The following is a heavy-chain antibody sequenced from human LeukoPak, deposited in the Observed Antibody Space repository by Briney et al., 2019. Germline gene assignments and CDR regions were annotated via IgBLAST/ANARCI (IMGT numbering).Heavy chain of an antibody. V-gene: IGHV1-2*02. CDR3: ARESYYYYGMDV. CDR2: INPNSGGT. CDR1: GGTFSSYA. J-gene: IGHJ6*02. Sequence: GASVKVSCKASGGTFSSYAISWVRQAPGQGLEWMGWINPNSGGTNYAQKFQGRVTMTRDTSISTAYMELSRLRSDDTAVYYCARESYYYYGMDVWGQGTTVTVSS.